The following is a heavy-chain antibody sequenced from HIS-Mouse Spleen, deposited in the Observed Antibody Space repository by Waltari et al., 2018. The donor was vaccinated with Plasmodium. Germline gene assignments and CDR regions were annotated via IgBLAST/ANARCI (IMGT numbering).Heavy chain of an antibody. CDR2: IYYSGST. Sequence: QLQLQESGPGLVKPSETLSLPCPVSGGPISSRVSYWGRTRQPPGKGLELIGGIYYSGSTYYNPSLKSRVTISVDTSKNQFSLKLSSVTAADTAVYYCARDRITGTSYFDYWGQGTLVTVSS. V-gene: IGHV4-39*07. D-gene: IGHD1-7*01. CDR3: ARDRITGTSYFDY. CDR1: GGPISSRVSY. J-gene: IGHJ4*02.